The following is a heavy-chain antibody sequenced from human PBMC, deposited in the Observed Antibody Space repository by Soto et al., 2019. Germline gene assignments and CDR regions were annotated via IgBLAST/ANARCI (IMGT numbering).Heavy chain of an antibody. CDR2: ISYDGSNK. CDR3: EKDHLLEWLVPSGPGRGRSLEDS. CDR1: GFTFSSYG. Sequence: QVQLVESGGGVVQPGRSLRLSCAASGFTFSSYGMHWVRQAPGKGLAWVAVISYDGSNKYYADSVKGRFTISRDNSKNTLYLQMNSLRAEDTAVYYCEKDHLLEWLVPSGPGRGRSLEDSLGPGTMVTVSS. D-gene: IGHD3-3*01. V-gene: IGHV3-30*18. J-gene: IGHJ3*02.